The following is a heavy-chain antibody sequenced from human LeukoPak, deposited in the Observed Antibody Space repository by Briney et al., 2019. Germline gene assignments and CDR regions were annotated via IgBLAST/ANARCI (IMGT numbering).Heavy chain of an antibody. D-gene: IGHD2/OR15-2a*01. Sequence: GGSLRLSCAASGFTFSSYSMNWVRQAPGKGLEWVSYISSSSSTIYYADSVKGRFTISRDNAKNSLYLQMNSLRAEDTAVYYCALGILWSRGAFDIWGQGTMVTVSS. CDR2: ISSSSSTI. CDR1: GFTFSSYS. V-gene: IGHV3-48*01. CDR3: ALGILWSRGAFDI. J-gene: IGHJ3*02.